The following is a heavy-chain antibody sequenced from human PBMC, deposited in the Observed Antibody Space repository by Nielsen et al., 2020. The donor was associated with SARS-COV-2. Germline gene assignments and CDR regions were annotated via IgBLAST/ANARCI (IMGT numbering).Heavy chain of an antibody. J-gene: IGHJ4*02. CDR1: GGSVSSGSYY. V-gene: IGHV4-61*01. CDR2: IYYSGST. D-gene: IGHD3-10*01. CDR3: ARERGKIDY. Sequence: SETLSLTCTVSGGSVSSGSYYWSWIRQPPGKGMVWIGYIYYSGSTNYNPSLKIRVTISVYTSKNQFSLKLSSVTAADTAVYYCARERGKIDYWGQGTLVTVSS.